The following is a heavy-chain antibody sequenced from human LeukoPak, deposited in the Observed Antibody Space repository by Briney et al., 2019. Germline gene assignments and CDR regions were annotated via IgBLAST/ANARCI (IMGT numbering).Heavy chain of an antibody. V-gene: IGHV4-38-2*02. CDR2: IYHSGST. CDR1: SYPIHRGYY. J-gene: IGHJ4*02. Sequence: SETLSLTYTFSSYPIHRGYYWGWIRQPPGKGLEWMGRIYHSGSTYYNPALKSRVTSSVEASKNQFSLKLSSVTGADTAVYYCARGLRDDFWSGYWVFDCWGQGTLVTVSS. CDR3: ARGLRDDFWSGYWVFDC. D-gene: IGHD3-3*01.